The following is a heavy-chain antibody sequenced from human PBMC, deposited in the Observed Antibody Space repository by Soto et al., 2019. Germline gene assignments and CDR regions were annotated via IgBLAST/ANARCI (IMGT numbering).Heavy chain of an antibody. Sequence: SVKVSCKASGGTFSSYAISWVRQAPGQGLEWMGGITPIFGTANYAQKFQGRVTITADESTSTAYMELSSLRSEDTAVHYCARDCSSTSCYVEVKTYYYYGIDVWC. CDR1: GGTFSSYA. CDR2: ITPIFGTA. D-gene: IGHD2-2*01. V-gene: IGHV1-69*13. CDR3: ARDCSSTSCYVEVKTYYYYGIDV. J-gene: IGHJ6*02.